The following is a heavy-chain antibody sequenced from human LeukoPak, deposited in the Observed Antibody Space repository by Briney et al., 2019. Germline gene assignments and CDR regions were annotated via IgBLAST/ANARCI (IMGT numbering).Heavy chain of an antibody. CDR1: GGSISSSNYY. Sequence: SETLSITCTVSGGSISSSNYYWGWIRQPPGKGLEWIGYIYHSGSTYYNPSLKSRVTISVDRSKNQFSLKLSSVTAADTAVYYCARGWYYYDSSGFADAFDIWGQGTMVTVSS. V-gene: IGHV4-39*07. J-gene: IGHJ3*02. CDR2: IYHSGST. CDR3: ARGWYYYDSSGFADAFDI. D-gene: IGHD3-22*01.